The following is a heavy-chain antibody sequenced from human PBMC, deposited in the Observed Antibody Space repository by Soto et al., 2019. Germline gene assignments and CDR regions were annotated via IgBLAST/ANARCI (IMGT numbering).Heavy chain of an antibody. Sequence: QVQLVQSGAEVKKPGSSVTVSCKASGGTFSSYAISWVRQAPGQGLEWMGGIIPIFGTANYAQKFQGRVTITADESTITAYMELSSLRSEDTAVYYCARSVSFRYQLLKRGLDVWGQGTTVTVSS. CDR1: GGTFSSYA. V-gene: IGHV1-69*01. CDR3: ARSVSFRYQLLKRGLDV. D-gene: IGHD2-2*01. J-gene: IGHJ6*02. CDR2: IIPIFGTA.